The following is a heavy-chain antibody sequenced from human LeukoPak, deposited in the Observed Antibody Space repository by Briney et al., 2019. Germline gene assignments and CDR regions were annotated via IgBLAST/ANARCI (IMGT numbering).Heavy chain of an antibody. CDR2: ISAYNGNT. V-gene: IGHV1-18*01. CDR1: GYTFTSYG. J-gene: IGHJ4*02. D-gene: IGHD6-13*01. CDR3: ARTGIAAAGTGGYFDY. Sequence: VASVKVSCKASGYTFTSYGISWVRKAPGQGLEWMGWISAYNGNTNYAQKLQGRVTMTTDTSTSTAYMELRSLRSDDTAVYYCARTGIAAAGTGGYFDYWGQGTLVTVSS.